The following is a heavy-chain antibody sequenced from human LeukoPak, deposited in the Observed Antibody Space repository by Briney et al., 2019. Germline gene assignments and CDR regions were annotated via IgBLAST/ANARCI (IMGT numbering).Heavy chain of an antibody. CDR2: IYYSGST. Sequence: SETLSLTYTVSGGSISSYYWSWIRQPPGKGLEWIGYIYYSGSTNYNPSLKSRDTISVDTSKNQFSLKLSSVTAADTAVYYCARGKIQLWRSIDYWGQGTLVTVSS. D-gene: IGHD5-18*01. CDR1: GGSISSYY. V-gene: IGHV4-59*12. J-gene: IGHJ4*02. CDR3: ARGKIQLWRSIDY.